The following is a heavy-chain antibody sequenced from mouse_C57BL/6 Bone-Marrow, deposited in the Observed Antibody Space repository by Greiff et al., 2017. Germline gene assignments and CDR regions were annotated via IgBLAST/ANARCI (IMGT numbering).Heavy chain of an antibody. CDR3: ARIYYDYEDYYAMDY. CDR1: GYTFTSYW. V-gene: IGHV1-69*01. J-gene: IGHJ4*01. D-gene: IGHD2-4*01. Sequence: VQLQQPGAELVMPGASVKLSCKASGYTFTSYWMHWVKQRPGQGLEWIGENDPSDSYTNYNQKFKGKSTLTVDKSSSTAYMQLSSLTSEDSAVXYCARIYYDYEDYYAMDYWGQGTSVTVSS. CDR2: NDPSDSYT.